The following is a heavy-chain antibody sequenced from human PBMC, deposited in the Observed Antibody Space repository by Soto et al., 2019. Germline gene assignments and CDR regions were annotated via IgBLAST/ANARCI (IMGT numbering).Heavy chain of an antibody. V-gene: IGHV4-39*01. Sequence: SETLSLTCTFSVSSISSSGYYWGWIRQPPGKGLEWIGSMFYGVSTYYNPSLKSRVTVSVDTSKNQFSLNLRSVTAADTAVYYCARLPSRHLVDYWGQGTLVTVSS. D-gene: IGHD3-3*02. CDR1: VSSISSSGYY. CDR3: ARLPSRHLVDY. CDR2: MFYGVST. J-gene: IGHJ4*02.